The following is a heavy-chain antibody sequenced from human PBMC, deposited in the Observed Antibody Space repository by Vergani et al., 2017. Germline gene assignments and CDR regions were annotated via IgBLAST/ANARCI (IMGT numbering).Heavy chain of an antibody. CDR3: ARGPYSSSWYYSWFDP. V-gene: IGHV4-59*01. D-gene: IGHD6-13*01. J-gene: IGHJ5*02. CDR1: GSSISSYY. CDR2: IYYSGST. Sequence: QVQLQESGPGLVKPSETLSLTCTVSGSSISSYYWSWIRQPPGKGLEWIGYIYYSGSTNYNPSLKSRVTISVDTSKNQFSLKLSSVTAADTAVYYCARGPYSSSWYYSWFDPWGQGTLVTVSS.